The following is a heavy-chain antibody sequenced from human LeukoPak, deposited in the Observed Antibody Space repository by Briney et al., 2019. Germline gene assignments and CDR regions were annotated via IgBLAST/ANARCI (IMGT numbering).Heavy chain of an antibody. CDR2: IYPNSGGT. CDR3: ARVVGFGDYPFDY. CDR1: GYTFSGHY. V-gene: IGHV1-2*02. Sequence: ASVKVSCKASGYTFSGHYMHWVRQAPGQGLEWMGWIYPNSGGTNYAQKFQGRVTMTRDTSISTAYMELRRLKSDDTAMYYCARVVGFGDYPFDYWGQGTLVTVPS. D-gene: IGHD4-17*01. J-gene: IGHJ4*02.